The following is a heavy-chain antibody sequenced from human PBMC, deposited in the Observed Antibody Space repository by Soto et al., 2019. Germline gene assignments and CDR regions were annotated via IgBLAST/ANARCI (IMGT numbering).Heavy chain of an antibody. J-gene: IGHJ4*02. Sequence: QVQLVQSGAEVKKPGASVKVSCKASGYTFTSYAMHWVRQAPGQRLEWMGWINAGNGNTKYSQKFQGRVTITRVTAASTAYMELSSLRSEDTAVYYCARDGGYAEFDYWGQGTLVTVSS. CDR2: INAGNGNT. CDR3: ARDGGYAEFDY. V-gene: IGHV1-3*01. CDR1: GYTFTSYA. D-gene: IGHD5-12*01.